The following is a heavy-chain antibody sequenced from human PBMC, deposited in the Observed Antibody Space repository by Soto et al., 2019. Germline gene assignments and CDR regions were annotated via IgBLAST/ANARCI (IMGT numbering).Heavy chain of an antibody. V-gene: IGHV3-48*02. CDR1: GFSFSSYS. Sequence: PGWSLRLSCAAAGFSFSSYSMNWVRRAPGKGLEWVSYISGSSSTIYYADSVKGRFTISRDNAKNSLYLQMNSLRDEDTAVYYCARARMVGANIDYWGQGTLVTVSS. CDR2: ISGSSSTI. J-gene: IGHJ4*02. D-gene: IGHD1-26*01. CDR3: ARARMVGANIDY.